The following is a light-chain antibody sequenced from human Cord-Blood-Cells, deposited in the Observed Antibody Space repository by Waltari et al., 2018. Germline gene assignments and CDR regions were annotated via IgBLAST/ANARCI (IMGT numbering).Light chain of an antibody. Sequence: QSALTQPASVSGSPGQSITISCTGTSSDVGSYNLVSWYQQHPGKAPKLMIYEVSKRPSGVCNRFSVSKSGNTASLTISGLQAEDEADYYCCSYAGSSLFGGGTKLTVL. CDR2: EVS. CDR1: SSDVGSYNL. V-gene: IGLV2-23*02. CDR3: CSYAGSSL. J-gene: IGLJ2*01.